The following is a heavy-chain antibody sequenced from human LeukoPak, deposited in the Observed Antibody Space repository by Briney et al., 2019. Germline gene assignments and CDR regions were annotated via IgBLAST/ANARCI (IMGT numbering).Heavy chain of an antibody. Sequence: PGGSLRLSCAASGFTFSSYAMNWVRQAPGKGLEWVSTIVNSDDSTYYADSVKGRFTISRDNSKNTLYLHMNSLRAEDTAVYYCAKDSRYYDTSGYYYPGWFDPWGQGTLVTVSS. V-gene: IGHV3-23*01. D-gene: IGHD3-22*01. CDR2: IVNSDDST. CDR3: AKDSRYYDTSGYYYPGWFDP. CDR1: GFTFSSYA. J-gene: IGHJ5*02.